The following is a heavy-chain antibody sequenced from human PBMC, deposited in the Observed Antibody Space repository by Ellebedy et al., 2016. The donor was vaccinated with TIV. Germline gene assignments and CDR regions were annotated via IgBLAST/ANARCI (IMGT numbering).Heavy chain of an antibody. CDR2: INHSGST. CDR3: ARGRLRWYNPPGLDY. D-gene: IGHD4-23*01. CDR1: GGSFSGYY. Sequence: SETLSLTCAVYGGSFSGYYWSWIRQPPGKGLEWIGEINHSGSTNYNPSLKSRVTISVDTSKNQFSLKLSSVTAADTAVYYCARGRLRWYNPPGLDYWGQGTLVTVSS. J-gene: IGHJ4*02. V-gene: IGHV4-34*01.